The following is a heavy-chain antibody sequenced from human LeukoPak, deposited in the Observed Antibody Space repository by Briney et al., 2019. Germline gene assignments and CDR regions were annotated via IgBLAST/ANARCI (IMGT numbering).Heavy chain of an antibody. Sequence: GGSLRLSCAASGLTASSNYMSWVRQAPGKGLEWVSVIYSGGGTYYADSVKGRFTISRDNSKNTLYLQMNSLRAEDTAVYYCARDMTTVTTGDYWGQGTLVTVSS. D-gene: IGHD4-17*01. J-gene: IGHJ4*02. V-gene: IGHV3-66*01. CDR1: GLTASSNY. CDR3: ARDMTTVTTGDY. CDR2: IYSGGGT.